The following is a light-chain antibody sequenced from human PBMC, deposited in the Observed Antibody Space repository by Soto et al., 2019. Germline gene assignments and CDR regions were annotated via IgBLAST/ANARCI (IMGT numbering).Light chain of an antibody. V-gene: IGKV3-20*01. CDR1: QSVSSSY. CDR2: DTS. CDR3: QQCGSSPS. Sequence: EIVLTQSPGTLSLSPGERATLSCRASQSVSSSYLAWYQQKPGQAPRLLIYDTSSRATGIPDRFSGSGSGTDFTLDISRLEPEAFAVYYCQQCGSSPSFGQGTKVELK. J-gene: IGKJ1*01.